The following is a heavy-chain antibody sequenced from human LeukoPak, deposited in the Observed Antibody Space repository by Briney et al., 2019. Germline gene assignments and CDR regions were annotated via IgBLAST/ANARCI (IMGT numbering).Heavy chain of an antibody. CDR3: ARDSYYDILTGYYNQLFDY. Sequence: PSETLSLTCTVSGGSISSSSYYWGWIRQPPGKGLEWIGSMYYTGSTYYNPSLKSRVTISVDTSKNQFSLKLSSVTAADTAVYYCARDSYYDILTGYYNQLFDYWGQGTLVTVSS. CDR1: GGSISSSSYY. V-gene: IGHV4-39*07. CDR2: MYYTGST. D-gene: IGHD3-9*01. J-gene: IGHJ4*02.